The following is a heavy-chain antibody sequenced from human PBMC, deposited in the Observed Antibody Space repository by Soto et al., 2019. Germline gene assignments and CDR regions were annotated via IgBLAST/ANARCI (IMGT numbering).Heavy chain of an antibody. CDR3: ARESPQSLHFDY. V-gene: IGHV3-30*03. Sequence: GGSLRLSCAASGFTYSTYTMHWVRQAPGKGLEWVAVISYDGNNKYYADSVKGRFTISRDNSKNTLYLQMNSLRAGDTAVYYCARESPQSLHFDYWGQGTLVTVSS. CDR1: GFTYSTYT. J-gene: IGHJ4*02. CDR2: ISYDGNNK.